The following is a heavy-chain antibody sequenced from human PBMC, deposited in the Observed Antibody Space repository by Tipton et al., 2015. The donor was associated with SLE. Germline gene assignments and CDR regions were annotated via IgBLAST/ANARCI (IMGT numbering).Heavy chain of an antibody. J-gene: IGHJ2*01. V-gene: IGHV4-59*01. CDR3: ATARGVTTGWYFDR. D-gene: IGHD4-17*01. CDR2: IYYSGST. Sequence: TLSLTCSVSGGSISSYYWSWIRQPPGKGLEWIGYIYYSGSTNYNPSLKSRVTISVDTSKNQSSLKLRSVTAADTAVYYCATARGVTTGWYFDRWGRGTLVTVSS. CDR1: GGSISSYY.